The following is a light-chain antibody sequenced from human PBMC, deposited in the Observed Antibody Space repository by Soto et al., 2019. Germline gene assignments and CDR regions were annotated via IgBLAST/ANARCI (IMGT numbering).Light chain of an antibody. CDR2: QDR. J-gene: IGLJ2*01. Sequence: SYELTKPPSVSVSPGQTASITCSGDKLGDKYVCWYHQKPGQSPVLVIYQDRKRPSGIPERFSGSNSGNTATLTISETQAMDEGDYYCQAWDGNTVVFGGGTKVTVL. V-gene: IGLV3-1*01. CDR1: KLGDKY. CDR3: QAWDGNTVV.